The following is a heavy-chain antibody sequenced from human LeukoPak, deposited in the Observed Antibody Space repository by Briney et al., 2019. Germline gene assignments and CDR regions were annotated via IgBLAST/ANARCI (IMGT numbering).Heavy chain of an antibody. Sequence: GGSLRLSCAASGFTFSSYWMHWVRQAPGKGLVWVSRINSDGSSTSYADSVKGRFTISRDNAKNTLYLQMNSLRAEDTAVYYCARGQDYYDSSGPFDYWGQGTLVTVSS. CDR2: INSDGSST. CDR3: ARGQDYYDSSGPFDY. CDR1: GFTFSSYW. V-gene: IGHV3-74*01. J-gene: IGHJ4*02. D-gene: IGHD3-22*01.